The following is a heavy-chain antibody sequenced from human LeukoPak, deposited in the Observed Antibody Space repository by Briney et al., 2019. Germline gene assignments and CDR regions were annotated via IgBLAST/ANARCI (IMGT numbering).Heavy chain of an antibody. CDR1: GFTFSSYS. CDR3: ARLDYGDFPSLYYYYYMDV. Sequence: PGGSLRLSCAASGFTFSSYSMNWVRQAPGKGLEWASSISSSSSYIYYADSVKGRFTISRDNAKNSLYLQMNSLRAEDTAVYYCARLDYGDFPSLYYYYYMDVWGKGTTVTVSS. J-gene: IGHJ6*03. D-gene: IGHD4-17*01. V-gene: IGHV3-21*01. CDR2: ISSSSSYI.